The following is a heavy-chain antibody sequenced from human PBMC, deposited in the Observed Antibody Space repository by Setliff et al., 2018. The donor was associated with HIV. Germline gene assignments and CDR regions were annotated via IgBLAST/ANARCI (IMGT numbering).Heavy chain of an antibody. V-gene: IGHV4-31*03. Sequence: PSETLSLTCTVSGGSISSGFYYWNWIRQHPGKGLEWIGYIYYSGSTYYNPSLKSRVTISVDTSKNQFSLKLSSVTAADTAIYYCARGTPDHEVWYFDLWGRGTLVTVSS. CDR1: GGSISSGFYY. J-gene: IGHJ2*01. CDR3: ARGTPDHEVWYFDL. CDR2: IYYSGST.